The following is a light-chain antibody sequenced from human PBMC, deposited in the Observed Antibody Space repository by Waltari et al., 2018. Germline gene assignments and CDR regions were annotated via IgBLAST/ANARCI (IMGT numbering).Light chain of an antibody. CDR3: CSYAGLGIYV. Sequence: QTGLTQPASASGSHGPSITVSCTGTSSEVGDYNLVSWYQQYPGKAPKLMVYDVTKRTSRVSDRFSGSNSGNTASLTISGLQSEDESDYYCCSYAGLGIYVFGTGTKVTVL. CDR2: DVT. V-gene: IGLV2-23*02. J-gene: IGLJ1*01. CDR1: SSEVGDYNL.